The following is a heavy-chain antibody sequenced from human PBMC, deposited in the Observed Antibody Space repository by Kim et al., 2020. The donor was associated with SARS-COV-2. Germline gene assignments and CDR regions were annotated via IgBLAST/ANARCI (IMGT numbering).Heavy chain of an antibody. Sequence: KGRFTISRDNAKNSLYLQMNSLRAEDTAVYYCARDGYYYDSSGYQGAFDIWGQGTMVTVSS. J-gene: IGHJ3*02. V-gene: IGHV3-11*06. D-gene: IGHD3-22*01. CDR3: ARDGYYYDSSGYQGAFDI.